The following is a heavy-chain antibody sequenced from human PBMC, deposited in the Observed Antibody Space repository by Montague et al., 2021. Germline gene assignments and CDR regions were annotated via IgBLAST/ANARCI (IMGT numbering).Heavy chain of an antibody. Sequence: SETLSLTCTVSGGTISSSSYHWGWIRQPPGKGLEGIGSIDYSGSTDYNPSLKSRVTISVDTSENQFSLKLSSVTAADTAVYYCARHPHSGYYYYYGMDVWGTGTPVTVSS. D-gene: IGHD5-12*01. CDR1: GGTISSSSYH. V-gene: IGHV4-39*01. CDR3: ARHPHSGYYYYYGMDV. J-gene: IGHJ6*04. CDR2: IDYSGST.